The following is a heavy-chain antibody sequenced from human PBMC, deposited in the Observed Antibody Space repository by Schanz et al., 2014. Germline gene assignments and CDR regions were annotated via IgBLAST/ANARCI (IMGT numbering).Heavy chain of an antibody. Sequence: EVQLVESGGGLVQPGGSLRLSCAASGFTFSNYWMTWVRQAPGKGLEWVANIKQDESEKYYVDSVKGRFTISRDNAKNSLYLEMNSLRAEDTALYYCARDRRNADLDYWGQGTLVTVSS. D-gene: IGHD1-1*01. J-gene: IGHJ4*02. CDR2: IKQDESEK. V-gene: IGHV3-7*01. CDR3: ARDRRNADLDY. CDR1: GFTFSNYW.